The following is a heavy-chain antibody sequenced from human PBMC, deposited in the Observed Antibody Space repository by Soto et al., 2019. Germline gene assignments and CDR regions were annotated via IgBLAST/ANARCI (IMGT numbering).Heavy chain of an antibody. CDR3: ARGVGSGSYYNQYNWFDP. J-gene: IGHJ5*02. V-gene: IGHV1-18*01. CDR1: GYTFTSCG. Sequence: ASVKVSCKDSGYTFTSCGSRWVRQAHGQGLEWMGWINVYNGNTKYAQKVQGRVTMTTDTSTSTAYMELRSLRSDDTAVYYCARGVGSGSYYNQYNWFDPWGQGTLVTVSS. CDR2: INVYNGNT. D-gene: IGHD3-10*01.